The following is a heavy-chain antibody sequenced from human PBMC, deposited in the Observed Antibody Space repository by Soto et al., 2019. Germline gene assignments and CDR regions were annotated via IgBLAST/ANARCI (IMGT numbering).Heavy chain of an antibody. Sequence: SGTLSLTCTVSGGSITGSYWSWFRQTPGKVLQCVGYIHYSRSTNYNPSLHSPVTMSVDSAKNQFSLHLSSVTAADTAVYFCTKYRRTDAEGYSFDYWGQGALVTVA. J-gene: IGHJ4*02. CDR3: TKYRRTDAEGYSFDY. D-gene: IGHD2-15*01. CDR2: IHYSRST. V-gene: IGHV4-59*01. CDR1: GGSITGSY.